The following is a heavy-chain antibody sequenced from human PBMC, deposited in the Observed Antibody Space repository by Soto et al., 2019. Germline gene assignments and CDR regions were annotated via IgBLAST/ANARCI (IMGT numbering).Heavy chain of an antibody. Sequence: KGLEWVAIISYDATNKFCGDSVKGRSTISRDNSKNTLYLQMNSLRPEDTAVYYCLFSQAGDGIRGIRSVSAFLQNRSSDL. J-gene: IGHJ2*01. CDR2: ISYDATNK. V-gene: IGHV3-30*03. CDR3: LFSQAGDGIRGIRSVSAFLQNRSSDL. D-gene: IGHD1-20*01.